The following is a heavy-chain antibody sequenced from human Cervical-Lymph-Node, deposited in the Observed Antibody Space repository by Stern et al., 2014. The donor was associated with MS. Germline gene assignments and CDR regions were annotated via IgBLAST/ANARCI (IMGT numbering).Heavy chain of an antibody. CDR3: AREVAGHRLGMMDV. CDR1: GYTFISYY. CDR2: INPSGGST. J-gene: IGHJ6*02. D-gene: IGHD6-19*01. V-gene: IGHV1-46*01. Sequence: QVQLVESGAEVKTPGASVTLSCKASGYTFISYYIHGVRQAPGQGLEWMGIINPSGGSTSYAQKFQGRVTMTRDTSTSTVYMELSSLRSEDTAVYYCAREVAGHRLGMMDVWGQGTSVTVSS.